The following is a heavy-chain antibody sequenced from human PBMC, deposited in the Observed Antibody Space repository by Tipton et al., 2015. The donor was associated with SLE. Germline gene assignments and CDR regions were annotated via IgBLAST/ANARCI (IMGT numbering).Heavy chain of an antibody. V-gene: IGHV4-34*01. J-gene: IGHJ6*03. D-gene: IGHD1-1*01. CDR2: INHSGST. CDR3: ASAGTFPYYYYYMDG. CDR1: GGSFSGYY. Sequence: TLSLTCAVYGGSFSGYYWSWIRQPPGKGLEWIGEINHSGSTNYNPSLKSRVTISVDTSKNQFSLKLSSVTAADTAVYYCASAGTFPYYYYYMDGWGKGTTVTVSS.